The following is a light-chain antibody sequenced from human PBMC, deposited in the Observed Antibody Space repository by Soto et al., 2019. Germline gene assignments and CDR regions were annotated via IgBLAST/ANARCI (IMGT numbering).Light chain of an antibody. Sequence: EIVLTQSPGTLSFSPGERATLSWRAGQSVSSRLAWYQQKPGQAPRLLISGASSRATGIPDRFSGSGSATDFTLTISRLEPEDFALYYCQHYGSSPITFGQGTRLEIK. V-gene: IGKV3-20*01. CDR2: GAS. CDR3: QHYGSSPIT. J-gene: IGKJ5*01. CDR1: QSVSSR.